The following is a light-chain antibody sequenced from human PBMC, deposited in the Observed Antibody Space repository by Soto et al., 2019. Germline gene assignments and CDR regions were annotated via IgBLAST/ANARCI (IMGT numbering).Light chain of an antibody. Sequence: EVVLTQSPGTLSLSPGEVATLSCRASQSVSNRYFAWYQQKPGQAPRLLIYRVSSRATGIPDRFSGSGSGTDFTLTISRLEPEDFAVYYCQQYGNVPLTFGGGTKVEIK. CDR2: RVS. V-gene: IGKV3-20*01. CDR3: QQYGNVPLT. J-gene: IGKJ4*01. CDR1: QSVSNRY.